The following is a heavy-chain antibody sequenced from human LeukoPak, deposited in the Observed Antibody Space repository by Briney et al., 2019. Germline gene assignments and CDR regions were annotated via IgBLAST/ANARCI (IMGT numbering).Heavy chain of an antibody. V-gene: IGHV3-53*01. CDR2: INSGGST. D-gene: IGHD3-22*01. J-gene: IGHJ4*02. Sequence: GGSLRLSCAASGFTVSSNYMSWVRQAPGKGLEWVSLINSGGSTYYADSVKGRFSISRDNAKNTLYLEMNSLRAEDTAVYYCASQFDDSSGFYLSAPFDYWGQGTLVTVSS. CDR3: ASQFDDSSGFYLSAPFDY. CDR1: GFTVSSNY.